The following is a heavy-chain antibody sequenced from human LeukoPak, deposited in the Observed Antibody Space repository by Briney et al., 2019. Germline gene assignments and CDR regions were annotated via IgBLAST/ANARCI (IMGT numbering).Heavy chain of an antibody. CDR1: GGTFSSYG. V-gene: IGHV1-69*13. J-gene: IGHJ6*02. D-gene: IGHD3-10*01. CDR3: ARGSGIITMVRGVFYGMDV. CDR2: IIPIFGTP. Sequence: ASVKVSCKASGGTFSSYGISWVRQAPGQGLEWMGGIIPIFGTPNYAQKFQGRVTITADESTSTAYMELSSLRSEDTAVYYCARGSGIITMVRGVFYGMDVWGQGTTVTVSS.